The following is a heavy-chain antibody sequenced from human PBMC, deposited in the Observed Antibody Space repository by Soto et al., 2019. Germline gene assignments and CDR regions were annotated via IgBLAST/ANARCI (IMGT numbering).Heavy chain of an antibody. Sequence: PSETLSLTCTVSGGSISSSSYYWGWIRQPPGKGLEWIGRIYYSGSTYYNPSLKSRVTISVDTSKNQFSLKLSSVTAADTAVYYCARPGDDSSGYFAFDIWGQGTMVTVSS. V-gene: IGHV4-39*01. D-gene: IGHD3-22*01. CDR1: GGSISSSSYY. CDR3: ARPGDDSSGYFAFDI. CDR2: IYYSGST. J-gene: IGHJ3*02.